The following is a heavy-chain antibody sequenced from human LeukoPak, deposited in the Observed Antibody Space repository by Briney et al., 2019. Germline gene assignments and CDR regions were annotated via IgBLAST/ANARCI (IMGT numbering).Heavy chain of an antibody. CDR1: GYTFTGYY. V-gene: IGHV1-2*06. D-gene: IGHD6-13*01. CDR3: ARDKGSSWYKGGVDFDY. CDR2: INPNSGGT. J-gene: IGHJ4*02. Sequence: AASVTVSCKASGYTFTGYYMHWVRQAPGQGLEWMGRINPNSGGTNYAQKFQGRVTMTRDTSISTAYMELSRLRSDDTAVYYCARDKGSSWYKGGVDFDYWGQGTLVTASS.